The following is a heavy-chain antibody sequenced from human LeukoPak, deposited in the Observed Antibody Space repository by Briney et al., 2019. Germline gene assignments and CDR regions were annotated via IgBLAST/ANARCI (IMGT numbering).Heavy chain of an antibody. CDR3: ARDRAAAGYYYYGMDV. CDR1: GFTFSSYA. J-gene: IGHJ6*02. CDR2: ISYDGSNK. V-gene: IGHV3-30-3*01. Sequence: QPGGSLRLSCAASGFTFSSYAMHWVRQAPGEGLEWVAVISYDGSNKYYADSVKGRFTISRDNSKNTLYLQMNSLRAEDTAVYYCARDRAAAGYYYYGMDVWGQGTTVTVSS. D-gene: IGHD6-13*01.